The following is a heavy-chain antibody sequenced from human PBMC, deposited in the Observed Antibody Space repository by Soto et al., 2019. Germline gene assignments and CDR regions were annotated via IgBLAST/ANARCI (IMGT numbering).Heavy chain of an antibody. CDR1: GGTFSSYA. J-gene: IGHJ4*02. D-gene: IGHD6-6*01. CDR2: IIPIFSTA. Sequence: SVKVSCKASGGTFSSYAISWVRQAPGQGLEWMGGIIPIFSTANYAQKFQGRVTITADKSTSTAYMELSSLRSEDTAVYYCARDRPIAARSLDYWGQGTLDTVSS. V-gene: IGHV1-69*06. CDR3: ARDRPIAARSLDY.